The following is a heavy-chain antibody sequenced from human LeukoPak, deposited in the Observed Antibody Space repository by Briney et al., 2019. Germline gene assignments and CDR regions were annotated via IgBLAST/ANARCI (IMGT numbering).Heavy chain of an antibody. CDR1: GFTFSSYW. J-gene: IGHJ2*01. Sequence: GGSLRLSCAASGFTFSSYWMHWVRQAPGKGLVWVSRINGDGSSTYDADSVKGRFTISRDNAKNTVYLQMNRLRAEDTAVYYCATDSYSSSWYWSFDLWGRGTLVTVSS. V-gene: IGHV3-74*01. D-gene: IGHD6-13*01. CDR2: INGDGSST. CDR3: ATDSYSSSWYWSFDL.